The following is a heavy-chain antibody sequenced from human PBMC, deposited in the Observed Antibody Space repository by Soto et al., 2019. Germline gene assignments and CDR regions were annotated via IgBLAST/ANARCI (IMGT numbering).Heavy chain of an antibody. D-gene: IGHD3-16*01. CDR2: VYYSGST. V-gene: IGHV4-59*01. CDR3: ARVLGVGRDWFDP. Sequence: SETLSLTCSVSGGSISGYYWSWIRQPPGKGLEWIGYVYYSGSTNYNPSLKSRVTISVDTSKNQFSLKLSSVTAADTAVYYCARVLGVGRDWFDPWGQGTLVTVSS. J-gene: IGHJ5*02. CDR1: GGSISGYY.